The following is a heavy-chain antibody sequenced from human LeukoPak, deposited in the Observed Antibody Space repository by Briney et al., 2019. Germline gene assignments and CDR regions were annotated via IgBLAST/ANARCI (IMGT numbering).Heavy chain of an antibody. Sequence: SETLSFTCTVSGGSISSSSYYWGWIRQPPGKGLEWIGSIHYSGSTYYNPSLKSRVTISVDTSKNQFSLKLSSVTAADTAVYYCAKSHQVGDSSGYTVFDYWGQGTLVTVSS. CDR1: GGSISSSSYY. CDR2: IHYSGST. CDR3: AKSHQVGDSSGYTVFDY. V-gene: IGHV4-39*01. D-gene: IGHD3-22*01. J-gene: IGHJ4*02.